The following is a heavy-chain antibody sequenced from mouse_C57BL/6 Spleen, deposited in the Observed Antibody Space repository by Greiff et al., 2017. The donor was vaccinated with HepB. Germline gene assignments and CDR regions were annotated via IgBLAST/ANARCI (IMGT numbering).Heavy chain of an antibody. CDR3: ARAGTSLPGDYAMDY. J-gene: IGHJ4*01. Sequence: VMLVESGAELVKPGASVKMSCKASGYTFTTYPIEWMKQNHGKSLEWIGNFHPYNDDTKYNEKFKGKATLTVEKSSSTVYLELSRLTSDDSAVYYCARAGTSLPGDYAMDYWGQGTSVTVSS. CDR1: GYTFTTYP. CDR2: FHPYNDDT. D-gene: IGHD2-10*01. V-gene: IGHV1-47*01.